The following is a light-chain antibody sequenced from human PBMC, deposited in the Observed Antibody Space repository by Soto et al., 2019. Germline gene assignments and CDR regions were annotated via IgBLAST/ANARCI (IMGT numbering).Light chain of an antibody. V-gene: IGKV1-12*01. Sequence: DIQMTQSPSSVSASVGDRVTITCRARQGISSWLAWYQQKPGKAHKXLIYAASSLQSGVPSRFSGSESGTDGTITISSLQPEDGETYDGQQANSFPLTFGQGTRLEIK. CDR1: QGISSW. J-gene: IGKJ5*01. CDR2: AAS. CDR3: QQANSFPLT.